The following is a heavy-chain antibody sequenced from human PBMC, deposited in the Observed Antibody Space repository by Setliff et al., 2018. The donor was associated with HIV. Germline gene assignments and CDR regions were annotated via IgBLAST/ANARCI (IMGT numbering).Heavy chain of an antibody. CDR3: AITGYSSGYWYFDY. CDR1: GGSITRYH. J-gene: IGHJ4*02. V-gene: IGHV4-4*09. Sequence: PSETLSLTCTVSGGSITRYHWSWIRQSPGKGLEWVGYIYTSGSTNYNPSLKSRVTISVDTSKNQFSLKLSSVTAADTAVYYCAITGYSSGYWYFDYWGQGTLVTVSS. D-gene: IGHD6-19*01. CDR2: IYTSGST.